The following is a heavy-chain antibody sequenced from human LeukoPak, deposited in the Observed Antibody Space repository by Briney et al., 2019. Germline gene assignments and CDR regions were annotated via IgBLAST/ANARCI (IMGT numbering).Heavy chain of an antibody. Sequence: GGSLRLSCAASGFTFSDYYMSWIRQAPRKGLEWVSYISSSGSTIYYADSVKGRFTISRDNAKNSLYLQMNSLRAEDTAVYYCARDNGAAAVNFDYWGQGTLVTVSS. CDR2: ISSSGSTI. CDR3: ARDNGAAAVNFDY. V-gene: IGHV3-11*04. D-gene: IGHD6-13*01. J-gene: IGHJ4*02. CDR1: GFTFSDYY.